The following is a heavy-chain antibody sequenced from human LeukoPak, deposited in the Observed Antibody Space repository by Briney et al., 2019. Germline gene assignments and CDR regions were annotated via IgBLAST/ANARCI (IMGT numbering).Heavy chain of an antibody. V-gene: IGHV3-30*04. Sequence: GGSLRLSCVASGFTFSTYPMHWVRQAPGKGLEWVAVISYDGSNKYYADPVKGRFTISRDNSKNTLYLQMNSLRAEDTAVYYCARGRSAWYEDYWGQGTLVTVSS. J-gene: IGHJ4*02. CDR2: ISYDGSNK. D-gene: IGHD6-19*01. CDR1: GFTFSTYP. CDR3: ARGRSAWYEDY.